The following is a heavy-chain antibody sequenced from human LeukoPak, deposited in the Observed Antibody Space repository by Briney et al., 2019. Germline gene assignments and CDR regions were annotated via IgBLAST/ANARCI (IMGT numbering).Heavy chain of an antibody. Sequence: GGSLRLSCAASGFTFSSYGMHWVRQAPGKGLEWVAVISHDGSNKYYADSVKGRFTISRDNSKNTLYLQMNSLRAEDTAVYYCAKPYYSIAAAGTGYFQHWGQGTLVTVSS. CDR3: AKPYYSIAAAGTGYFQH. CDR2: ISHDGSNK. CDR1: GFTFSSYG. J-gene: IGHJ1*01. V-gene: IGHV3-30*18. D-gene: IGHD6-13*01.